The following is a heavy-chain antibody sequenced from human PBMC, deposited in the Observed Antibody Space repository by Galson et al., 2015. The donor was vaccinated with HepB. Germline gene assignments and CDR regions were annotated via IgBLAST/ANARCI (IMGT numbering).Heavy chain of an antibody. D-gene: IGHD2-2*01. CDR3: AGDPDIVVVRGAMPH. CDR2: IYYSGNT. CDR1: GGPIISYY. Sequence: ETLSLTCTVSGGPIISYYWTWIRQSPGKGLEWLGYIYYSGNTNYNPSLKSRVAMSVDIPNNQFSLKLKSVTAADTAVYYCAGDPDIVVVRGAMPHWGQGMLVTVSS. J-gene: IGHJ4*02. V-gene: IGHV4-59*01.